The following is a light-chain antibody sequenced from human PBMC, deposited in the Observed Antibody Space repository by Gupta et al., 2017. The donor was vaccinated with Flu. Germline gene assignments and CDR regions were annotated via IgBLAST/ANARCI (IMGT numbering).Light chain of an antibody. Sequence: QSALTQPPSVSGSPGQAVTISCTRTSSDVGSYNRVSWYQQPPGTAPKLMIYEVSNRPSRVPDRFSGSKSGNTASLTISGLQAEDEADYYCSSYTSSSTYVFGTGTKVTVL. CDR2: EVS. J-gene: IGLJ1*01. CDR3: SSYTSSSTYV. CDR1: SSDVGSYNR. V-gene: IGLV2-18*02.